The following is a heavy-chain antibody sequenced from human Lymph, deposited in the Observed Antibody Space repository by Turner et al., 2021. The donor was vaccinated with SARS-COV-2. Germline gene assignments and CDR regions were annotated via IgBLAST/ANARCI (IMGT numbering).Heavy chain of an antibody. CDR2: FDPEDAET. CDR3: ATAPAVADYFHYYDGMDV. Sequence: QVQLVQSGAEVTKPGASVKVSCKVSGYTLTELSMHWVRQAPGKGLEWMGGFDPEDAETIYAQKFQGRVTMTEDTSTETAYMVLSSLRSEDTAVYYCATAPAVADYFHYYDGMDVWGQGTTVTVSS. CDR1: GYTLTELS. V-gene: IGHV1-24*01. J-gene: IGHJ6*02. D-gene: IGHD6-19*01.